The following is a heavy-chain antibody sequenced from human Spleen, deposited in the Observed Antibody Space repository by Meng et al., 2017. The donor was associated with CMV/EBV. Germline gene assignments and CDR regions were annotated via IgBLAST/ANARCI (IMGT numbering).Heavy chain of an antibody. J-gene: IGHJ5*02. D-gene: IGHD2-15*01. CDR2: INHSGGT. CDR3: ARELGYCSGGSCSGNRFDP. V-gene: IGHV4-34*01. Sequence: SFSDYYWSWIRQSPGKGLGWIREINHSGGTNYNPSLKSRVTISVDASENQFSLRLTSVTAADTAVYYCARELGYCSGGSCSGNRFDPWGQGTLVTVSS. CDR1: SFSDYY.